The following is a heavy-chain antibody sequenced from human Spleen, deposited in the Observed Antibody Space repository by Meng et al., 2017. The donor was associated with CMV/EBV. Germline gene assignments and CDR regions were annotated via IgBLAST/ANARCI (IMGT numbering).Heavy chain of an antibody. CDR2: IRHDGTNK. V-gene: IGHV3-30*02. Sequence: GGSLRLSCAASGFNFDYYGMHWVRQTPGKGLEWVAFIRHDGTNKFYGDSVKGRFTISRDNSKNTVYLQMNSLRPEETAIYYCAKDLLLFGGANAYFDCWGQGTLVTVS. D-gene: IGHD3-16*01. CDR1: GFNFDYYG. J-gene: IGHJ4*02. CDR3: AKDLLLFGGANAYFDC.